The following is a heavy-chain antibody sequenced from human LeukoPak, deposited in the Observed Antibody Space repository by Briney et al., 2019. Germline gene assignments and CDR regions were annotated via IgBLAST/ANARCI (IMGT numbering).Heavy chain of an antibody. CDR3: ARDLGARILDY. D-gene: IGHD1-26*01. CDR2: IYYSGST. V-gene: IGHV4-59*01. CDR1: GGSISTYY. J-gene: IGHJ4*02. Sequence: SETLSPTCTVSGGSISTYYLSWIRQPPGKGLEWIGYIYYSGSTNYNPSLKSRGTISLDTSKNQFSLKLSSVTAADTAVYYCARDLGARILDYWGQGTLVSVSS.